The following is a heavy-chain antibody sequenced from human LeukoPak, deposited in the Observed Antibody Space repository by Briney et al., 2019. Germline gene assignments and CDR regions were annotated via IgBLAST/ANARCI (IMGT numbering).Heavy chain of an antibody. CDR3: ARTVVEMATINWEYYDH. CDR2: IIPIFGTA. D-gene: IGHD5-24*01. Sequence: GASVNLSRNASGGTISIYAISWVRQAPGQGLEWMGGIIPIFGTANYAQKFQGRVTITADESTSTAYMELSSLRSEDTAVYYCARTVVEMATINWEYYDHWGQPPLVTVSS. V-gene: IGHV1-69*13. CDR1: GGTISIYA. J-gene: IGHJ4*02.